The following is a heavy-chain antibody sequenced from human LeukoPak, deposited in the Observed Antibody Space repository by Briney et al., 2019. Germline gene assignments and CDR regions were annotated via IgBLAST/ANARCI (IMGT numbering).Heavy chain of an antibody. CDR3: ARGPGGGYDWLGY. CDR1: GYILTGYY. CDR2: SNPTSGST. Sequence: GASVTVSCTASGYILTGYYLHWVRQAPGPGLDWMGWSNPTSGSTNYAQNFQGRVTMTRDTSISTAYMELSRLTSDDTAVYYCARGPGGGYDWLGYWGQGTLVTVSP. V-gene: IGHV1-2*02. D-gene: IGHD5-12*01. J-gene: IGHJ4*02.